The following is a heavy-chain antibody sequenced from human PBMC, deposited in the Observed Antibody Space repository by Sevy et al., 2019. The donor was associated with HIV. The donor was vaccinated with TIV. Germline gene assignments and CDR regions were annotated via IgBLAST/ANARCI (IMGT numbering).Heavy chain of an antibody. CDR2: VSASGIST. CDR1: GFTFSSYV. V-gene: IGHV3-23*01. Sequence: GGCLRLSCAASGFTFSSYVMSWVRQAPGKGLQWVSAVSASGISTYYTDSVKGRFTISRDNSKNMLHMQMNSLRAEDTAVYISAKVRCTMIPATGNFDYWGQGTLVTVSS. D-gene: IGHD1-1*01. CDR3: AKVRCTMIPATGNFDY. J-gene: IGHJ4*02.